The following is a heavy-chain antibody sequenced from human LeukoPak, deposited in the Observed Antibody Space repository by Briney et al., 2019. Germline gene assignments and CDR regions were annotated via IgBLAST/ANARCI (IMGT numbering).Heavy chain of an antibody. Sequence: AGGSLRLSCAASGLTFSSHWMHWVRQAPGKGLVWVSRITNDGSSTTYADSVKGRFTISRDNAKNMLYLQVNSPRAEDTAVYYCATQRGGTPAYWGQGTLVPVSS. J-gene: IGHJ4*02. D-gene: IGHD3-16*01. CDR1: GLTFSSHW. CDR2: ITNDGSST. CDR3: ATQRGGTPAY. V-gene: IGHV3-74*01.